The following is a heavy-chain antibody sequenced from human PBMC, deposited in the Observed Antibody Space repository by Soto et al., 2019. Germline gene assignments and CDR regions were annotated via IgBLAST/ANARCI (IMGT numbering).Heavy chain of an antibody. CDR2: SRAYNDNT. CDR3: ARVKKVFWGGSWFDP. J-gene: IGHJ5*02. D-gene: IGHD3-3*01. CDR1: GYTFTSYG. V-gene: IGHV1-18*04. Sequence: ASLKVSWKASGYTFTSYGISWVRQIPGKGREWMGRSRAYNDNTNYTQKLQGRVTMTTDTSTSTAYMELRSLRSDDTAVYYCARVKKVFWGGSWFDPWGQGTLVTVSS.